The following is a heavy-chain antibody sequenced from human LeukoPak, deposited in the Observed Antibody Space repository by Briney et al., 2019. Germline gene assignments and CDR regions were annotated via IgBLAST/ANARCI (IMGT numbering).Heavy chain of an antibody. CDR3: AGPHSERLLDPFNI. CDR2: FYTSGTA. D-gene: IGHD1-26*01. V-gene: IGHV4-4*07. CDR1: GGSISSYD. Sequence: SEILSLTCTVSGGSISSYDWSWIRQSAGKGLEWIGRFYTSGTANFNPYFNSRVTMSVDTSKNQFSLKLRSVTAADTAVYYCAGPHSERLLDPFNIWGQGTMVSVSS. J-gene: IGHJ3*02.